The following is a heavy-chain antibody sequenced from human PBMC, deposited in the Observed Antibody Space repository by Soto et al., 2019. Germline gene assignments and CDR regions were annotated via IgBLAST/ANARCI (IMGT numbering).Heavy chain of an antibody. CDR1: GFTFSSYA. V-gene: IGHV3-30-3*01. J-gene: IGHJ4*02. CDR3: ASPSGSYYYFDY. CDR2: ISYDGSKK. D-gene: IGHD3-10*01. Sequence: GGSLRLSCAASGFTFSSYAMHWVRQAPGKGLEWVAVISYDGSKKYYADSVKGRFTISRDNSKNTLYLQMNSLRAEDTAVYYCASPSGSYYYFDYWGQGTLVTVSS.